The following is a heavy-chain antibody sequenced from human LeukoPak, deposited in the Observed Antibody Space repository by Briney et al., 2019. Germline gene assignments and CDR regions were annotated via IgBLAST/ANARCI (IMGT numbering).Heavy chain of an antibody. CDR2: FDPEDGET. CDR1: GYTLTELS. Sequence: GASVKVSCKVSGYTLTELSMHWVRQAPGKGLEWMGGFDPEDGETIYAQKFQGRVTMTEDTSTDTAYMELSSLRSEDTAVYYCAPRRDRNDILTGYYLDFDYWGQGTLVTVSS. V-gene: IGHV1-24*01. J-gene: IGHJ4*02. CDR3: APRRDRNDILTGYYLDFDY. D-gene: IGHD3-9*01.